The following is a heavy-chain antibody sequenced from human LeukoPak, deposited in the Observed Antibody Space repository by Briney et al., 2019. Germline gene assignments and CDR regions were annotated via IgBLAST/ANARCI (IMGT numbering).Heavy chain of an antibody. CDR1: GGTFSSYA. CDR3: ASSKGVAGTFSSYYYYYMDV. J-gene: IGHJ6*03. V-gene: IGHV1-69*05. CDR2: IIPIFGTA. Sequence: SVKVSCKASGGTFSSYAISWVRQAPGQGLEWMGGIIPIFGTANYAQKFQGRGTITTDESTSTAYMELSSLRSEDTAVYYCASSKGVAGTFSSYYYYYMDVWGKGTTVTVSS. D-gene: IGHD6-19*01.